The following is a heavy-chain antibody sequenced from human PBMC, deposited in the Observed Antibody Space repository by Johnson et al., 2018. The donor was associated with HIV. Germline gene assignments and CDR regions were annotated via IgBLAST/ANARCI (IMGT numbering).Heavy chain of an antibody. D-gene: IGHD3-10*01. V-gene: IGHV3-30*02. CDR1: GFTFSSYG. Sequence: QVQLVESGGGVVQPGGSLRLSCAASGFTFSSYGMHWVRKAPGNGLEWVAFIRYDGSTKYYADSVKGRFTISRDNSKNTLYLQMNSLRAEDTAVYYCAKGGITMAPDAVEIWDQGTMVTVSS. J-gene: IGHJ3*02. CDR2: IRYDGSTK. CDR3: AKGGITMAPDAVEI.